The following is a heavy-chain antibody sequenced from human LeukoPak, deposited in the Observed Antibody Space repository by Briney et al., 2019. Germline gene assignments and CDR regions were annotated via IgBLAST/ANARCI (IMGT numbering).Heavy chain of an antibody. J-gene: IGHJ6*03. CDR2: FNWNGGRT. V-gene: IGHV3-20*04. CDR3: AREYRSGSGYCYYYMDV. CDR1: GFQLGDHR. Sequence: RPGGSLRLSCSASGFQLGDHRVSWVRRARGKGVERVSGFNWNGGRTGYADSVKRRFTIYRHKHNNSVYEHMNSLRAGYTALYYYAREYRSGSGYCYYYMDVWGKGTTVTVSS. D-gene: IGHD3-22*01.